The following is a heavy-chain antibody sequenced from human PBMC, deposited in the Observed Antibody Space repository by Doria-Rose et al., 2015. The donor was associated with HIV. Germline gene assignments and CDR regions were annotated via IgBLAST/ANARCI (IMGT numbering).Heavy chain of an antibody. CDR3: ARSFTMVQGVTNWFDP. D-gene: IGHD3-10*01. Sequence: IGEINHSGSTNYNPSLKSRVPISVDTSKNQFSLKLSSVTAADMAVYYCARSFTMVQGVTNWFDPWGQGTLGTVSS. V-gene: IGHV4-34*01. CDR2: INHSGST. J-gene: IGHJ5*02.